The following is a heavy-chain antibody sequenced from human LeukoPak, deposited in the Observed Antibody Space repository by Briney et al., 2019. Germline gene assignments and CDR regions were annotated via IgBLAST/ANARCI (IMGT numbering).Heavy chain of an antibody. D-gene: IGHD5-18*01. J-gene: IGHJ4*02. CDR3: ARGLRRYSKAFPFDY. CDR2: INHSGNT. CDR1: GGSFSDYY. Sequence: SETLSLTCAVYGGSFSDYYWSWIRQPPGKGLEWIGEINHSGNTIYNPSLKSRVTISVDTSKNQFSLRLSSVTAADTTVYCCARGLRRYSKAFPFDYWGQGTLVTVSS. V-gene: IGHV4-34*01.